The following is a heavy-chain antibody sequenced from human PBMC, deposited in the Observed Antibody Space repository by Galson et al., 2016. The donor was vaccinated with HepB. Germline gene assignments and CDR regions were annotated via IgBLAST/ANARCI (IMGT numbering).Heavy chain of an antibody. CDR2: IYNDGGFK. CDR3: AISYGNYDPYYI. CDR1: GFTFSQLG. V-gene: IGHV3-30*06. D-gene: IGHD4-11*01. Sequence: SLRLSCATSGFTFSQLGIHWVRQPPGKGLEWVADIYNDGGFKWFADSVKGRFTMSRDNSKKTAYLQMTSLTPGDTAMHYCAISYGNYDPYYIWGQGTMVTVSS. J-gene: IGHJ3*02.